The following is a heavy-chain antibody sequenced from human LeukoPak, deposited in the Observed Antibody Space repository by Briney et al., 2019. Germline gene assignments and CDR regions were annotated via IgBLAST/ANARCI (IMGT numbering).Heavy chain of an antibody. J-gene: IGHJ6*02. Sequence: PGGSLRLSCAASGFTFSSYGMHWVRQAPSKGLEWVAVISYDGSNKYYADSVKGRFTISRDNSKNTLYLQMNSLRAEDTAVYYCAKPLPGYCSGGSCSNAPYYYYGMDVWGQGTTVTVSS. CDR3: AKPLPGYCSGGSCSNAPYYYYGMDV. V-gene: IGHV3-30*18. CDR2: ISYDGSNK. CDR1: GFTFSSYG. D-gene: IGHD2-15*01.